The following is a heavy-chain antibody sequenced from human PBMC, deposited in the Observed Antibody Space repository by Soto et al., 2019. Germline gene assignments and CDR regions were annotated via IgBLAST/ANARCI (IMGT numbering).Heavy chain of an antibody. J-gene: IGHJ5*02. CDR2: IYYSGST. V-gene: IGHV4-31*03. D-gene: IGHD3-22*01. CDR3: ARYYYDSNGYYPSWFDP. Sequence: QVQLQESGPGLVKPSQTLSLTCTVSGGSISSGGYYWSWIRQHPGKGLEWIGYIYYSGSTYYNPSLKSRVTISVDTSKNQFSLKLSSVTAADTAVYYCARYYYDSNGYYPSWFDPWGQGTLVTVSS. CDR1: GGSISSGGYY.